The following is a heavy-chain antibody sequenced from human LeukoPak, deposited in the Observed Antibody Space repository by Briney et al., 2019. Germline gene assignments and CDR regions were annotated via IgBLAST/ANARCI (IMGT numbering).Heavy chain of an antibody. Sequence: GGSLRLSCVASGFRFRSYSMNWVRQAPGKGPQWVSAISSSSSSIKYADSVKGRFTISRDNAKSSVYLEMNNLRVEDTAVYYCAKVGTGNQYGSGDFDLWGQGSLVTVSS. V-gene: IGHV3-21*01. D-gene: IGHD3-10*01. CDR3: AKVGTGNQYGSGDFDL. CDR1: GFRFRSYS. J-gene: IGHJ4*02. CDR2: ISSSSSSI.